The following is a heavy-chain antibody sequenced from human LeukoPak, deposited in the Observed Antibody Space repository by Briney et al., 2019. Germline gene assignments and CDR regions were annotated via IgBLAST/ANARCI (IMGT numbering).Heavy chain of an antibody. V-gene: IGHV1-2*02. CDR2: ITPNSGDT. Sequence: ASVKVSCKASGFTFIDYYLHWVRQAPGQGLEWMRWITPNSGDTSYAQKFRGRVSMTRDTSISTAFMELSRLTSDDTAVYYCARVLGTSSWYDAFAFWGQGTMVTVSS. CDR3: ARVLGTSSWYDAFAF. CDR1: GFTFIDYY. D-gene: IGHD6-19*01. J-gene: IGHJ3*01.